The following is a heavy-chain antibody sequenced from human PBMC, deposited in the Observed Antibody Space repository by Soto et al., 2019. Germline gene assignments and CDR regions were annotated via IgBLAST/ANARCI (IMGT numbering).Heavy chain of an antibody. J-gene: IGHJ4*02. D-gene: IGHD2-21*02. Sequence: QVQLVESGGGVVQPGRSLRLSCAASGFTFSSYGMHWVRQAPGKGLEWVAVISKDGNVKYYAESVKGRFTISRDNSKKTLYLHSNSLGAEDTAAYSCTGDVASGYWGQGTLVTVSS. CDR3: TGDVASGY. CDR1: GFTFSSYG. V-gene: IGHV3-30*03. CDR2: ISKDGNVK.